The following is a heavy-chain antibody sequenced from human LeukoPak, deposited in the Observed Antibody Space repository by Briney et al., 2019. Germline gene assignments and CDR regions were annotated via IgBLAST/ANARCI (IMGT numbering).Heavy chain of an antibody. Sequence: GGSLRLSCTASGFTFSSYAMNWVRQAPGKGLEWASGIGAGGTFTYYADSVKGRFTISRDNSRNTLYLQMNSLRADDTAVYYCARGVFVEAVAGSYWGRGTLVTVSS. V-gene: IGHV3-23*01. CDR3: ARGVFVEAVAGSY. D-gene: IGHD6-19*01. CDR2: IGAGGTFT. J-gene: IGHJ4*02. CDR1: GFTFSSYA.